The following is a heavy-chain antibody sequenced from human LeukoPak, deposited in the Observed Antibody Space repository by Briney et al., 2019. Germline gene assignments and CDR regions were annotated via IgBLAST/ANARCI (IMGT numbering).Heavy chain of an antibody. V-gene: IGHV3-30-3*01. D-gene: IGHD4-23*01. CDR3: ARGLLETPTSYFDY. CDR2: ISYDGSNK. CDR1: GFTFSSYA. J-gene: IGHJ4*02. Sequence: SGGSLRLSCAASGFTFSSYAMHWVRQAPGKGLEWVAVISYDGSNKYYADSVKGRFTISRDNSKNTLYLQMNSLRAEDTAVYYCARGLLETPTSYFDYWGQGTLVTVSS.